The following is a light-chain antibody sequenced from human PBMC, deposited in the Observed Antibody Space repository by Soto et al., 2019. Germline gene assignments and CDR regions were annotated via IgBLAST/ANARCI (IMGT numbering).Light chain of an antibody. CDR1: QSISGY. V-gene: IGKV1-39*01. J-gene: IGKJ1*01. Sequence: DIQMTQSPSSLSASVGDRVTITCRVSQSISGYLNWYQKKSGQAPRLLMYAASSLQSGVPSRFSGSGSGTDFTLTISSLQPEDSATYYCQQSDSMPWTFGQGTKVDIK. CDR2: AAS. CDR3: QQSDSMPWT.